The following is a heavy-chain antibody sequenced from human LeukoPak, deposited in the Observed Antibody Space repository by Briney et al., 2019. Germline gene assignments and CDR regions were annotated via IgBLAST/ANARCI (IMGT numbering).Heavy chain of an antibody. D-gene: IGHD6-13*01. CDR2: ISSSGSTR. CDR1: GFTFSTYN. CDR3: ARMYSSSWYGCDP. V-gene: IGHV3-48*04. Sequence: GGSLRLSCAASGFTFSTYNMNWVRQAPGKGLEWVSYISSSGSTRYYADSVKGRFTISRDNAKSSLYLQMNSLRAEDTAVYYCARMYSSSWYGCDPWGQGTLVTVSS. J-gene: IGHJ5*02.